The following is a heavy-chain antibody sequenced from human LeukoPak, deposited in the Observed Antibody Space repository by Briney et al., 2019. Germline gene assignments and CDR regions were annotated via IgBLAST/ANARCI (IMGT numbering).Heavy chain of an antibody. J-gene: IGHJ4*02. D-gene: IGHD1-1*01. CDR1: GGSFSGDY. Sequence: SETLSLTCAVYGGSFSGDYWSWIRQPPGKGLEWIGEINHSGSTNYNPSLKSRVTISVDTSKNQFSLKLSSVTAADTAVYYCARQSYRYEVDYWGQGTLVTVSS. CDR3: ARQSYRYEVDY. V-gene: IGHV4-34*01. CDR2: INHSGST.